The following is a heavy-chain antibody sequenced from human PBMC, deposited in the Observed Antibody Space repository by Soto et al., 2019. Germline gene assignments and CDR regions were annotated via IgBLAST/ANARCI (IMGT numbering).Heavy chain of an antibody. D-gene: IGHD3-22*01. CDR2: IYYSGST. Sequence: SETLSLTCSVSGGSISSGGYYWSWIRQHPGKGLEWIGYIYYSGSTYYNQSLKSRVTISVDTSKNQFSLKLSSVTAADTVVYYCARDYYDSSGYYVPAFDIWGQGTMVT. CDR3: ARDYYDSSGYYVPAFDI. J-gene: IGHJ3*02. CDR1: GGSISSGGYY. V-gene: IGHV4-31*03.